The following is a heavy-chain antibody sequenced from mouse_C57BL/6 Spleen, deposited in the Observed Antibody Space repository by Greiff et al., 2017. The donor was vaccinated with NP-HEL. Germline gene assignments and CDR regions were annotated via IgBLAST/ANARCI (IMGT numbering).Heavy chain of an antibody. CDR1: GYTFTDYE. CDR2: IDPETGGT. J-gene: IGHJ2*01. CDR3: TRHEKGSYFDY. V-gene: IGHV1-15*01. Sequence: QVQLQQSGAELVRPGASVTLSCKASGYTFTDYEMHWVKQTPVHGLEWIGAIDPETGGTAYNQKFKGKAILTADKSSSTAYMERRSLTSEDAAVYYCTRHEKGSYFDYWGQGTTLTVSS.